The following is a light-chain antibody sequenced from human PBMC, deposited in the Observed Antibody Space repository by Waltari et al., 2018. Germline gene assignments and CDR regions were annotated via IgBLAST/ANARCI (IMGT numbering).Light chain of an antibody. CDR2: GAT. J-gene: IGKJ1*01. CDR1: HTISTN. Sequence: EIVLTQSPPTPYVSPGESVSLYCRASHTISTNLAWYHQNPGQAPRRLMFGATTRATDIPARFSGSGSGTEFTLTISSLQSEDFGVYYCQQYHNWRTFGQGTRVEVK. CDR3: QQYHNWRT. V-gene: IGKV3-15*01.